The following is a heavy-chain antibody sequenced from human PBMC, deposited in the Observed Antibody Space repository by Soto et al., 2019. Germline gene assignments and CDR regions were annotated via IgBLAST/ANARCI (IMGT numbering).Heavy chain of an antibody. D-gene: IGHD2-15*01. V-gene: IGHV1-24*01. CDR2: FDPEDGET. CDR1: GYTLTELS. Sequence: GASVKVSCKVSGYTLTELSMHWVRQAPGKGLEWMGGFDPEDGETIYAQKFQGRVTMTEDTSTDTAYMELSSLRSEDTAVYYCATVLPLYCSGGSCYSEGGWFDPWGQGTLVTVS. CDR3: ATVLPLYCSGGSCYSEGGWFDP. J-gene: IGHJ5*02.